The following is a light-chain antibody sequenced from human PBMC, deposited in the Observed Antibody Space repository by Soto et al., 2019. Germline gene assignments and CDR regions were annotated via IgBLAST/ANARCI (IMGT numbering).Light chain of an antibody. CDR2: EAS. CDR3: QKYNRTPRT. V-gene: IGKV1-27*01. J-gene: IGKJ1*01. Sequence: DIQMTQSPSSLSASVGDRVTITCRASQGISDYLAWYQQKPGKVPKLLIYEASTLQSGVPSRFSGSESGTDFTLTISSLQHEDVATYYCQKYNRTPRTFGQGTKVEIK. CDR1: QGISDY.